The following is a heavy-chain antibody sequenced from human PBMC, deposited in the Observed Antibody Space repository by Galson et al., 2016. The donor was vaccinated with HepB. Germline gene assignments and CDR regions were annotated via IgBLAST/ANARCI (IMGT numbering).Heavy chain of an antibody. D-gene: IGHD3-9*01. CDR1: GFTFSSYA. CDR3: AGVGKYVRYFDWLLERYFDY. V-gene: IGHV4-34*01. Sequence: LRLSCAASGFTFSSYAMSWVRQAPGKGLEWIGEINQSGTTNYNPSLKSRVTISVDTSKSQFSLKLSSVTAADTAVYFCAGVGKYVRYFDWLLERYFDYWGQGTLVIVSS. J-gene: IGHJ4*02. CDR2: INQSGTT.